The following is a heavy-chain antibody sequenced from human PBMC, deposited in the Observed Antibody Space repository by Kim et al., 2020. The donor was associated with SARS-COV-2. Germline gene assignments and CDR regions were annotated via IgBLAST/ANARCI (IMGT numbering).Heavy chain of an antibody. Sequence: GKGLEWIGSIYYSGSTYYNPSLKSRVTISVDTSKNQFSLELSSVTAADTAVYYCARHSRIVVVPAAILAWGQGTLVTVSS. D-gene: IGHD2-2*01. J-gene: IGHJ4*02. CDR3: ARHSRIVVVPAAILA. V-gene: IGHV4-39*01. CDR2: IYYSGST.